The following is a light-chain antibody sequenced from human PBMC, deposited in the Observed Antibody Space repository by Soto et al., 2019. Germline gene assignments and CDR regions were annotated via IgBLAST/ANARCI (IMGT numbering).Light chain of an antibody. CDR2: GAS. Sequence: EVVLTQSPGTLSLSPGERATLSCRASQRVSSRYLAWYQQKPGQAPRLLIYGASTRATGIPARFSGSGSGTEFTLTISSLQSEDFAVYYCQQYNNWPPVTFGPGTKVDIK. CDR1: QRVSSRY. CDR3: QQYNNWPPVT. V-gene: IGKV3D-15*01. J-gene: IGKJ3*01.